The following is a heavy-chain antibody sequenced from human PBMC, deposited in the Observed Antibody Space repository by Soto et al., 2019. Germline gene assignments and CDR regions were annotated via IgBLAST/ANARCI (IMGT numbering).Heavy chain of an antibody. CDR2: IIPIFGTA. J-gene: IGHJ4*02. Sequence: SVKVSCKASGGTFSSYAISWVRQAPGQGLEWMGGIIPIFGTANYAQKFQGRVTITADESTSTAYMELSSLRSEDTAVYYCARDLYDSSGYPEAFFDYWGQGTLVTVSS. CDR3: ARDLYDSSGYPEAFFDY. V-gene: IGHV1-69*13. CDR1: GGTFSSYA. D-gene: IGHD3-22*01.